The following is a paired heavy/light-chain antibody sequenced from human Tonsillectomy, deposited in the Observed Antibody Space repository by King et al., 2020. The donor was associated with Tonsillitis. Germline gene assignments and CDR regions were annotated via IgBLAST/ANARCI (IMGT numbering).Light chain of an antibody. CDR3: QSSDSSATYWV. Sequence: SYELTQPPSVSVSPGQTARITCSGDALPKQYAYWFQQKPGQAPVLVMYKDNERPSGIPERFSGSSSGTTVTLTISGVQAEDEADYYCQSSDSSATYWVFGGGTKLTVL. CDR1: ALPKQY. V-gene: IGLV3-25*02. J-gene: IGLJ3*02. CDR2: KDN.
Heavy chain of an antibody. V-gene: IGHV3-30*04. D-gene: IGHD6-19*01. Sequence: QVQLVESGGGVVQPGRSLRLSCAASGFPFSSYVMHWVRQAPGKGLEWVAVISYDGSDKYYGDSVKGRFIVSRDNSKNTLYLQMNSLRTDDTAVFYCARDDAVAGFDYWGQGTLVTVSS. CDR2: ISYDGSDK. CDR1: GFPFSSYV. CDR3: ARDDAVAGFDY. J-gene: IGHJ4*02.